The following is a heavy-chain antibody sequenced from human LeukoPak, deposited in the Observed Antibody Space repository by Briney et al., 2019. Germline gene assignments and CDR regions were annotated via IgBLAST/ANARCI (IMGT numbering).Heavy chain of an antibody. V-gene: IGHV3-74*01. CDR1: GFTFTSYW. CDR3: ARDRSSRWLQYRYFDL. Sequence: GGSLRLSCAASGFTFTSYWIHWVRQAPGKGLVWVSRIKSDGTSINYADSVKGRFTISRDNSKNTLYLQMNSLRAEDTAVYYCARDRSSRWLQYRYFDLWGRGTLVTVSS. J-gene: IGHJ2*01. D-gene: IGHD5-24*01. CDR2: IKSDGTSI.